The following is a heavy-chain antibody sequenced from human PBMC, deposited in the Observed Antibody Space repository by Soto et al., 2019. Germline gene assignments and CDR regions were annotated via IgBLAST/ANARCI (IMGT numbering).Heavy chain of an antibody. J-gene: IGHJ4*02. CDR1: GGAFSSYA. CDR3: AREDQQWLVSYFDY. V-gene: IGHV1-69*13. D-gene: IGHD6-19*01. CDR2: IIPIFGTA. Sequence: SVKVSCKASGGAFSSYAISWVRQAPGQGLEWMGGIIPIFGTANYAQKFQGRVTITADESTSTAYMELSSLRSEDTAVYYCAREDQQWLVSYFDYWGQGTLVTVSS.